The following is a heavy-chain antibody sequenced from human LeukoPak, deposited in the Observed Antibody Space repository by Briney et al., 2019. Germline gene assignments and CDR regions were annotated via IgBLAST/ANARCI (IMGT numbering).Heavy chain of an antibody. V-gene: IGHV4-39*01. Sequence: SETLSLTCTVSGGSISSSNYYWGWTRQPPGKGLEWIGSIYYSGSTYYNPSLKSRVTISVDTSKNQFSLRLSSVTAADTAIYYCASQGYSYAQAPYYFDYWGQGTLVTVTS. CDR3: ASQGYSYAQAPYYFDY. J-gene: IGHJ4*02. CDR2: IYYSGST. CDR1: GGSISSSNYY. D-gene: IGHD5-18*01.